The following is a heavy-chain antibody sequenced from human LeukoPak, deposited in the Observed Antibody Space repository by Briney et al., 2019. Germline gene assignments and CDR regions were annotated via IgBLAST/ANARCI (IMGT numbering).Heavy chain of an antibody. CDR3: ARDSSTSSLADP. J-gene: IGHJ5*02. CDR2: INPNGGGT. Sequence: ASVKVSCKASGYTFTTFYLHWVRQAPGQGLEWMGVINPNGGGTRYAEKFQGRVTMTRDTSTSTVYMELSSLRSEDTAVYYCARDSSTSSLADPWGQGTLVTVSS. CDR1: GYTFTTFY. D-gene: IGHD2-2*01. V-gene: IGHV1-46*01.